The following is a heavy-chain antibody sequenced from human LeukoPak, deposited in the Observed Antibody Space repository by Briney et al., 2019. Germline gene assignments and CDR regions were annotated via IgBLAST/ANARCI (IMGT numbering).Heavy chain of an antibody. Sequence: TGGSLRLSCAASGFTFSSYSMNWVRQAPGKGLEWVSSISSSSSYIYYADSVKGRFTISRDNAKNSLYLQMNSLRAEDTAVYYCARGPHDAFDIWGQGTMVTVSS. CDR1: GFTFSSYS. CDR3: ARGPHDAFDI. V-gene: IGHV3-21*01. CDR2: ISSSSSYI. J-gene: IGHJ3*02.